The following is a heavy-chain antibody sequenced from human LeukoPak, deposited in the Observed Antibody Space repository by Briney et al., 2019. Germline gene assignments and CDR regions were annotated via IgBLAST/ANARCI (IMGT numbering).Heavy chain of an antibody. CDR2: IYYSGST. D-gene: IGHD3-10*01. V-gene: IGHV4-59*01. Sequence: PSETLSLTCTVSGGSISGYYWSWIRQPPGKGLEWIGYIYYSGSTNYNPSLKSRVTISVDTSKNQFSLKLSSVTAADTAVYYCARDPSGTAINWFDPWGQGTLVTVSS. CDR1: GGSISGYY. J-gene: IGHJ5*02. CDR3: ARDPSGTAINWFDP.